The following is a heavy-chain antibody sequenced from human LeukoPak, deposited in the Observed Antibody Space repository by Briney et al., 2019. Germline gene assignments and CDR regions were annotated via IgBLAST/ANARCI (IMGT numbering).Heavy chain of an antibody. Sequence: PGGSLRLSCAASGVMLSNFAMSGGRQAPGKGLEWVLTIYYRGGNTYSADSVKGRFTISRDNAKNTLYLQMNSLRAEDTAVYYCAKDQGQAVVPRRFDNWGQGTLVTVSS. CDR1: GVMLSNFA. J-gene: IGHJ4*02. V-gene: IGHV3-23*01. CDR3: AKDQGQAVVPRRFDN. CDR2: IYYRGGNT. D-gene: IGHD2-2*01.